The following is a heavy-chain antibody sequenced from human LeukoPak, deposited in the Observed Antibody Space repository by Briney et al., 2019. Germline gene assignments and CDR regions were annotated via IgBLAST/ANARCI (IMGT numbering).Heavy chain of an antibody. CDR2: IYPGDSDT. CDR1: GYSFTSYW. CDR3: ARHDTVGATDHYYYYGMDV. Sequence: KDGESLKISCKGSGYSFTSYWIGWVRQMPGKGLEWMGIIYPGDSDTRYSPSFQGQVTISADKSISTAYLQWSSLKASDTAMYYCARHDTVGATDHYYYYGMDVWGQGTTVTVSS. D-gene: IGHD1-26*01. J-gene: IGHJ6*02. V-gene: IGHV5-51*01.